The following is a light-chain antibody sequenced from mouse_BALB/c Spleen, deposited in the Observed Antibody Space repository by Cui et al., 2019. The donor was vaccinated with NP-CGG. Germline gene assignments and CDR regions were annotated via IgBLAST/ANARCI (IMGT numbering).Light chain of an antibody. V-gene: IGLV1*01. Sequence: HAVVTQESALPTSPGETVTLTCRSSIGAVTTSNYANWVQEKPDHLFTGLIGGTNNRAPGVPARFSGSLIGDKAALTITGAQTEDEAIYFCALWYSNHWVFGGGTKLTVL. J-gene: IGLJ1*01. CDR3: ALWYSNHWV. CDR2: GTN. CDR1: IGAVTTSNY.